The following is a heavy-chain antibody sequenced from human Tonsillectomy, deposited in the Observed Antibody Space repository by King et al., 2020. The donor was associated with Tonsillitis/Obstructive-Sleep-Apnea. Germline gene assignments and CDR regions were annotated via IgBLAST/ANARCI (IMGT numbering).Heavy chain of an antibody. V-gene: IGHV5-51*01. CDR1: GYNFTTYG. D-gene: IGHD2-8*01. CDR3: ARRAVYDPYFDY. CDR2: IYPGDADT. J-gene: IGHJ4*02. Sequence: VQLVESGAEVKTPGESMKISCTGSGYNFTTYGIAWVRQMPGKGLEWMGIIYPGDADTRYSPSFQGRVTISADKSISTAYLQWSGLKASDTAIYYCARRAVYDPYFDYWGQGILVTVSS.